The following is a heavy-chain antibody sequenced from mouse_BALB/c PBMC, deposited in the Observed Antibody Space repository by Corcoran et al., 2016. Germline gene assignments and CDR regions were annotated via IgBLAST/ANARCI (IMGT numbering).Heavy chain of an antibody. J-gene: IGHJ4*01. CDR2: INPYNDGT. V-gene: IGHV1S136*01. CDR3: ARYAEGYGYYYAMDY. Sequence: EVQLQQSGPELVKPGASVKMSCKASGYTFTSYVMHWVKQKPGQGLEWIGYINPYNDGTKYNEKFKGKATLTSDKSSSTAYMELSSLTSEDSAVYYCARYAEGYGYYYAMDYWGQGTSVTVSS. CDR1: GYTFTSYV. D-gene: IGHD2-3*01.